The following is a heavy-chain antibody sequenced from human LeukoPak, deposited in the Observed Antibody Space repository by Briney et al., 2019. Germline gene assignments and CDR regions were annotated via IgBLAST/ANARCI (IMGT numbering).Heavy chain of an antibody. CDR2: ISAYNGNT. V-gene: IGHV1-18*01. J-gene: IGHJ4*02. CDR3: ARVFYSWRTFDY. D-gene: IGHD1-7*01. CDR1: GGTFTSYG. Sequence: ASVKVSCKASGGTFTSYGISWVRQAPGQGLEWMGWISAYNGNTNYAQKLQGRVTMTTDTSTSTAYMELRSLRSDDTAVYYCARVFYSWRTFDYWGQGTLVTVSS.